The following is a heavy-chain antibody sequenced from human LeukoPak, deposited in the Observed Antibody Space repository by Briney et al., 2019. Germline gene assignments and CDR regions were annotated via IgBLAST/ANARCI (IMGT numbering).Heavy chain of an antibody. CDR1: GGSITSYY. CDR3: ARGMWIQPFDC. D-gene: IGHD5-18*01. CDR2: IYTSGST. J-gene: IGHJ4*02. Sequence: SETLSLTCTVSGGSITSYYWSWIRQPAGKGLEWIGRIYTSGSTSYNPSLKSRVTMSVDTSKNQFSLKLSSVTAADTAVYYCARGMWIQPFDCWGQGTLVTVSS. V-gene: IGHV4-4*07.